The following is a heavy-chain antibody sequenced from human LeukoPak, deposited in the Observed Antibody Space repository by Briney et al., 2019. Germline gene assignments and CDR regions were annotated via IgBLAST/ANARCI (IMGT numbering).Heavy chain of an antibody. D-gene: IGHD6-13*01. V-gene: IGHV4-34*01. J-gene: IGHJ4*02. Sequence: SETLSLTCAVHGGSFCGYYWSWVRPPPGKGLEWVEEINHSGSTNYNPSLKSRVTISVNTSKNQFSLKLSAVAAAYTAVYYCVFSGRSCYWAFDYWGQGTLVTVSS. CDR3: VFSGRSCYWAFDY. CDR1: GGSFCGYY. CDR2: INHSGST.